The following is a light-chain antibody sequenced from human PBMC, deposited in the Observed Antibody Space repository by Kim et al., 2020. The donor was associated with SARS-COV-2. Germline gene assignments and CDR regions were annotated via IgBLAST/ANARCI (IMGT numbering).Light chain of an antibody. J-gene: IGKJ1*01. V-gene: IGKV1-27*01. CDR3: QKYNTAPWT. CDR2: SAS. Sequence: ASFGDKVTITCRASPDSSNSLAWMQQKPGKVPKLLIYSASTLQSGVPARFSGSGSGTDFTLTISSLQPEDVATYYCQKYNTAPWTFGQGTKVEIK. CDR1: PDSSNS.